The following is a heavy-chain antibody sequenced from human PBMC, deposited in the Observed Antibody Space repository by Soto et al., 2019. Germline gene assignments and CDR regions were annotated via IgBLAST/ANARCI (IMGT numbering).Heavy chain of an antibody. CDR2: IYYNGNT. CDR3: TRANWYSEY. Sequence: QVQLQESGPGLVKPSETLSLTCTVSGGSISNHYWSWIRQPPGKGLEWIGYIYYNGNTNYNPSLKSRVTMSADTSQNHTSLKLSSVTAADTAVYYCTRANWYSEYWGQGTLVTVSS. J-gene: IGHJ4*02. CDR1: GGSISNHY. D-gene: IGHD7-27*01. V-gene: IGHV4-59*11.